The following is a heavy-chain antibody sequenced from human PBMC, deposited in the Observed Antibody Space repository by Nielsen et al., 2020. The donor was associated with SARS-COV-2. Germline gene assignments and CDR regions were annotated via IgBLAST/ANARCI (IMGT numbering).Heavy chain of an antibody. V-gene: IGHV3-30*18. Sequence: GGSLRLSCAASGFTFDDYAMHWVRQAPGKGLEWVAVISYDGSNKYYADSVKGRFTISRDNSKNTLYLQMNSLRAEDTAVYYCAKDESYSYSSSWIDYWGQGTLVTVSS. J-gene: IGHJ4*02. CDR2: ISYDGSNK. CDR3: AKDESYSYSSSWIDY. D-gene: IGHD6-13*01. CDR1: GFTFDDYA.